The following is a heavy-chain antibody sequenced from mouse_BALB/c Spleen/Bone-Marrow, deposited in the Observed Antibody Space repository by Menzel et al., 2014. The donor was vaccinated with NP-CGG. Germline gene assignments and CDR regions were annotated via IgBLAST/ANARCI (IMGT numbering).Heavy chain of an antibody. CDR3: AREEKTYYRDRAHYYARGY. V-gene: IGHV5-17*02. Sequence: EVKLVESGGGLVQPGGSRKLSCAASGFTSSSFGMHWVRQAPEKGLEWVAYISSGSSTIYYADTVKGRFTISRDNPKNTLFLQMTSLRSEDTAMYYCAREEKTYYRDRAHYYARGYWGQGTSVTVSS. CDR1: GFTSSSFG. D-gene: IGHD2-14*01. J-gene: IGHJ4*01. CDR2: ISSGSSTI.